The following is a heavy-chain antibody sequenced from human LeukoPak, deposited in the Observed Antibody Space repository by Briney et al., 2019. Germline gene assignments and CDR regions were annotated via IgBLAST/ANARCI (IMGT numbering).Heavy chain of an antibody. V-gene: IGHV4-39*07. J-gene: IGHJ4*02. Sequence: PSETVSPTCTVSGGSISSSSYYWGWIRQPPGNGLEWIGSIYYSGSTYYNPSLKSRVTISVDTSKNKFSLKLTSVTDADTAVYYCARGAGGYYDSSGYYYVDYFDYWGQGTLVTVSS. D-gene: IGHD3-22*01. CDR1: GGSISSSSYY. CDR2: IYYSGST. CDR3: ARGAGGYYDSSGYYYVDYFDY.